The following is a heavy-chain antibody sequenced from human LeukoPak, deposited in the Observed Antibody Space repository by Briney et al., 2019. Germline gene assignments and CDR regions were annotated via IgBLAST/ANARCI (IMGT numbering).Heavy chain of an antibody. V-gene: IGHV3-23*01. CDR2: ISGSGGGT. CDR1: GFTFSSYA. J-gene: IGHJ4*02. D-gene: IGHD5-24*01. CDR3: AKLADGYNKVHDY. Sequence: PGGSLRLSCAASGFTFSSYAMSWVRQAPGKGLEWVSAISGSGGGTYYADSVKGRFTISRDNSKKTLYLQMNSLRAEDTAVYYCAKLADGYNKVHDYWGQGTLVTVSS.